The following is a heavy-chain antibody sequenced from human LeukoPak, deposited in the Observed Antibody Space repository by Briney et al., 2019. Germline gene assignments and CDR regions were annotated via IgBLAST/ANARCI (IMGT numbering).Heavy chain of an antibody. Sequence: GGSLRLSCAASGFTFSSYAMSWVRQAPGKGLEWVSAISGGGGSTYYADSVKGRFTISRDNSKNTLYLQMNSLRAEDTAVYYYAKDPGSSSWYSWGYYYYGMDVWGQGTTVAVSS. D-gene: IGHD6-13*01. V-gene: IGHV3-23*01. CDR1: GFTFSSYA. J-gene: IGHJ6*02. CDR3: AKDPGSSSWYSWGYYYYGMDV. CDR2: ISGGGGST.